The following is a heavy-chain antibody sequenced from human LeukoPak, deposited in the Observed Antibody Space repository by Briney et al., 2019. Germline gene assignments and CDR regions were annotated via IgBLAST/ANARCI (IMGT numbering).Heavy chain of an antibody. CDR1: GLTFSSYS. CDR2: ISSISSTI. D-gene: IGHD2-2*02. J-gene: IGHJ4*02. CDR3: ARETDIVVVPAAIGD. Sequence: PGGSLRLSCAASGLTFSSYSMNWVRQAPGKGMEWVSSISSISSTIYYADSVKGRFTISRDNAKNSLYLQMNSLRAEDTAVYYCARETDIVVVPAAIGDWGQGTLVTVSS. V-gene: IGHV3-48*01.